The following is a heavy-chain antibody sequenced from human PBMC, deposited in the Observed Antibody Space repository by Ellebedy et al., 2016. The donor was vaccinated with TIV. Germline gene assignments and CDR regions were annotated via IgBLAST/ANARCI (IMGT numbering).Heavy chain of an antibody. CDR2: IHWNDDK. D-gene: IGHD2-2*01. V-gene: IGHV2-5*01. CDR3: AHRGGYCSSTSCLPAGWFDP. CDR1: GFSLSTSGVG. Sequence: SGPTLVKPTQTLTLTCTFSGFSLSTSGVGVGWIRQPPGKALEWLALIHWNDDKRYSPSLKSRLTITKDTSKNQVVLTMTNMDPVDTATYYCAHRGGYCSSTSCLPAGWFDPWGQGTLVTVSS. J-gene: IGHJ5*02.